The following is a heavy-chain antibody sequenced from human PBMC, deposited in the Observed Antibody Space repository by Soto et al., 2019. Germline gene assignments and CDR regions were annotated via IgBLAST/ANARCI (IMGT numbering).Heavy chain of an antibody. D-gene: IGHD3-10*02. V-gene: IGHV3-23*01. J-gene: IGHJ6*02. CDR1: GFTLSSYA. Sequence: DVQLLESGGHLVQPGGSLRLSCSASGFTLSSYAMSWVRQAPGKGLEWVSSISAGGDMTYNSDSVKGRFTISRDNSNIALFMQMHNLRIEDTCLYACARGDRGCSVSPAIYYYSGWDVWGQGATVTVS. CDR2: ISAGGDMT. CDR3: ARGDRGCSVSPAIYYYSGWDV.